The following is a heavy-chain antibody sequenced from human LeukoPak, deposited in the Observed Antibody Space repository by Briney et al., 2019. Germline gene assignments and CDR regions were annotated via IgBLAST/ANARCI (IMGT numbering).Heavy chain of an antibody. CDR2: IYRSGST. CDR1: GYSINSGYY. Sequence: SETLSLTCTVSGYSINSGYYWVWIRQPPGKGLEWIGSIYRSGSTNYNPSLKSRVTISVDTSKNQFSLKVSSVTAADTAVYYCARLSGDASGFDYWGQGTLVTVSS. D-gene: IGHD2-21*02. CDR3: ARLSGDASGFDY. V-gene: IGHV4-38-2*02. J-gene: IGHJ4*02.